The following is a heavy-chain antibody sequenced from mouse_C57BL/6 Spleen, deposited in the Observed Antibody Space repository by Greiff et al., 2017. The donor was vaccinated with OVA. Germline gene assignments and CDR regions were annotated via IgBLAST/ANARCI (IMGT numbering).Heavy chain of an antibody. CDR3: ARARDYGSSYWFAY. J-gene: IGHJ3*01. V-gene: IGHV5-4*03. CDR1: GFTFSSYA. CDR2: ISDGGSYT. Sequence: EVKLVESGGGLVKPGGSLKLSCAASGFTFSSYAMSWVRQTPEKRLEWVATISDGGSYTYYPDNVKGRFTISRDNAKNNLYLQMSHLKSEDTAMYYCARARDYGSSYWFAYWGQGTLVTVSA. D-gene: IGHD1-1*01.